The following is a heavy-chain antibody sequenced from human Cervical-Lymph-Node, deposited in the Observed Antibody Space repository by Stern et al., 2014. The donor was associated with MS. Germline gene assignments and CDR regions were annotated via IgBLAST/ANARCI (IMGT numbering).Heavy chain of an antibody. CDR2: IKPNSGGT. J-gene: IGHJ4*02. Sequence: QVQLVQSGAEVKQPGASVKVSCKASGYTFTGYYMHWVRQAPGQGLEWMGRIKPNSGGTNYEPKFPGRVTMTQDTSIRTAYRERSRLRSDDTAVYYCAREAAMAVAGTGVDYWGQGTLVTVSS. CDR3: AREAAMAVAGTGVDY. D-gene: IGHD6-19*01. V-gene: IGHV1-2*06. CDR1: GYTFTGYY.